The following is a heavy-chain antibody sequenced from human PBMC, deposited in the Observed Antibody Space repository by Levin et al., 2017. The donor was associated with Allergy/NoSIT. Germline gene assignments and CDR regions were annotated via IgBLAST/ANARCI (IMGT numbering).Heavy chain of an antibody. J-gene: IGHJ5*02. CDR2: ISYDGSNK. V-gene: IGHV3-30*18. CDR1: GFTFSSYG. Sequence: SCAASGFTFSSYGMHWVRQAPGKGLEWVAVISYDGSNKYYADSVKGRFTISRDNSKNTLYLQMNSLRAEDTAVYYCAKEPYYDILTGYYSDMFDPWGQGTLVTVSS. D-gene: IGHD3-9*01. CDR3: AKEPYYDILTGYYSDMFDP.